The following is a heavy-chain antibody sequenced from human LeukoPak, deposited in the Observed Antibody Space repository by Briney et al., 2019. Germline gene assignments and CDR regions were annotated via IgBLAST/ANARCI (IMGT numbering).Heavy chain of an antibody. D-gene: IGHD2-8*02. CDR1: GGSISSYY. CDR3: ARSSSTGVAYFDY. Sequence: SETLSLTCTVSGGSISSYYWSWIRQPPGKGLEWIGYIYYSGSTSYNPSLQSRVTISVDTSNNQFSLKLSSVTAADTAVYYCARSSSTGVAYFDYWGQGTLVTVSS. J-gene: IGHJ4*02. V-gene: IGHV4-59*01. CDR2: IYYSGST.